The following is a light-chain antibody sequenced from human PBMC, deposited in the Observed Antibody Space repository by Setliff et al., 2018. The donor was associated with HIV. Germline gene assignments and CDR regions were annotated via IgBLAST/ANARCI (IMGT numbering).Light chain of an antibody. CDR3: CSYTSSLTYV. V-gene: IGLV2-14*03. CDR1: SSDVGSYNF. Sequence: QSALTQPASVSGSPGQSITISCSGTSSDVGSYNFVSWYQQHPGKAPQLIIYDVSQRPSGVSNRFSGSKSGNTASLTISGLQAEDQADYYCCSYTSSLTYVFGTGTKVTVL. CDR2: DVS. J-gene: IGLJ1*01.